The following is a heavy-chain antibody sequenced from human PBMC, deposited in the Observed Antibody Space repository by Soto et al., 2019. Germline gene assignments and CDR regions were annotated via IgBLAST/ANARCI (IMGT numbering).Heavy chain of an antibody. CDR3: ARDALEGKNYYDSSGYEAR. Sequence: SETLSLTCTVSGGSISSGGYYWSWIRQHPGKGLEWIGYIYYSGSTYYNPSLKSRVTISVDTSKNQFSLKLSSVTAADTAVYYCARDALEGKNYYDSSGYEARWGQGTMVTVSS. CDR1: GGSISSGGYY. J-gene: IGHJ3*01. D-gene: IGHD3-22*01. CDR2: IYYSGST. V-gene: IGHV4-31*03.